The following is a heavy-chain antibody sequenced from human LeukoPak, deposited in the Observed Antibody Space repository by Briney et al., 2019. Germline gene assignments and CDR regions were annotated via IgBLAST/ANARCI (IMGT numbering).Heavy chain of an antibody. CDR3: ARDSGYSSGWWYFEL. Sequence: GGSLRLSCAASGFTFSSYDMHWVRQAPGKGLEWVSAIGTAGDTYYPGSVKGRFTISRENAKNSLYFQMNSLRAGDTAVYYFARDSGYSSGWWYFELWGRGTLVTVSS. D-gene: IGHD6-19*01. J-gene: IGHJ2*01. V-gene: IGHV3-13*04. CDR1: GFTFSSYD. CDR2: IGTAGDT.